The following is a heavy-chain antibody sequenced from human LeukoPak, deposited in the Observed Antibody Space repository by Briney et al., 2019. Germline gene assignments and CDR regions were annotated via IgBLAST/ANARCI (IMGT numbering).Heavy chain of an antibody. D-gene: IGHD2-15*01. CDR3: VREGADCSGGSCYCWFDP. J-gene: IGHJ5*02. CDR1: GGSISSGDYY. Sequence: SQTLSLTCTVSGGSISSGDYYWSWIRQPPGKGLEWIGYIYYSGSTYYNPSLKSRVTISVDTSKNQFSLKLSSVTAADTAVYYCVREGADCSGGSCYCWFDPWGQGTLVTVSS. CDR2: IYYSGST. V-gene: IGHV4-30-4*01.